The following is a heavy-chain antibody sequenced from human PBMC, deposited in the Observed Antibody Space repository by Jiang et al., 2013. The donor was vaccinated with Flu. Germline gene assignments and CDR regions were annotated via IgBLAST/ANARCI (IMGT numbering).Heavy chain of an antibody. Sequence: GAEVKKPGSSVRVSCKASGGTFSAYDISWVRQAPGQGLEWMGAISPLFNTPKYAQDFQGRVTITADRYTNTAYMEVTSLKSEDTAVYYCARAAAAAHWFDPWGQGTLVSVSS. J-gene: IGHJ5*02. CDR3: ARAAAAAHWFDP. V-gene: IGHV1-69*06. CDR1: GGTFSAYD. D-gene: IGHD6-25*01. CDR2: ISPLFNTP.